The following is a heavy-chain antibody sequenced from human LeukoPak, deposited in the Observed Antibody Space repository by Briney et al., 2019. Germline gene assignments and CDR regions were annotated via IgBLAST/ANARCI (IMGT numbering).Heavy chain of an antibody. J-gene: IGHJ4*02. Sequence: GGSLRLSCAVSGFTVTDNYMSWVRQAPGKGLQWVSVIYPDGRTYYADSVKGRFTISRDISRNTLFLQMNSLRPDDTAVHYCARTNPVYGDYDYWGQGTLVTVSS. V-gene: IGHV3-53*01. CDR2: IYPDGRT. D-gene: IGHD4-17*01. CDR3: ARTNPVYGDYDY. CDR1: GFTVTDNY.